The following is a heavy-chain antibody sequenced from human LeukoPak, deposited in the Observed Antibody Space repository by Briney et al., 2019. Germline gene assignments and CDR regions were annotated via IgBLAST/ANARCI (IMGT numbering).Heavy chain of an antibody. Sequence: SETLSLTCTVSGGSISSSSYYWGWIRQPPGKGLEWIGSIYYSGSTYYNPSLKSRVTISVDTSKNQFSLKLSSVTVADTAVYYCARHRGGLVGATRSAFDIWGQGTMVTVSS. V-gene: IGHV4-39*01. D-gene: IGHD1-26*01. CDR2: IYYSGST. J-gene: IGHJ3*02. CDR3: ARHRGGLVGATRSAFDI. CDR1: GGSISSSSYY.